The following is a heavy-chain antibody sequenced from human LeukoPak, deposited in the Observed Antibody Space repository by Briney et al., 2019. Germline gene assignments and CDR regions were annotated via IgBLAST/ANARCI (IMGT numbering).Heavy chain of an antibody. Sequence: PSETLSLTCTVSGGSISSYYWSWIRQPPGKGLEWIGYIYYSGSTNYNPSLKSRVTISVDTSKNQFSLKLSSVTAADTAVYYCARDPGGYYYYYMDVWGKGTTVTVSS. CDR3: ARDPGGYYYYYMDV. D-gene: IGHD3-10*01. CDR2: IYYSGST. J-gene: IGHJ6*03. CDR1: GGSISSYY. V-gene: IGHV4-59*01.